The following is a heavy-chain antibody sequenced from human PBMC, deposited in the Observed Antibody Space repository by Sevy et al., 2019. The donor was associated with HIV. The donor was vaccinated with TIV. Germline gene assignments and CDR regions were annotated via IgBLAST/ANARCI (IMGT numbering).Heavy chain of an antibody. CDR3: ARATSIAAAGTGSFDY. CDR1: GGTFSSYA. V-gene: IGHV1-69*13. CDR2: IIPIFGTA. Sequence: ASVKVSCKASGGTFSSYAISWVRQAPGQGLEWMGGIIPIFGTANYAQKFQGRVTITADESTSTAYMELSSLRSEDTAVYYSARATSIAAAGTGSFDYWGQGTLVTVSS. D-gene: IGHD6-13*01. J-gene: IGHJ4*02.